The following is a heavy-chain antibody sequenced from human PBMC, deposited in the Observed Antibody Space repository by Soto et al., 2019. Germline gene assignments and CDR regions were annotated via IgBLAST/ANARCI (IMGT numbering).Heavy chain of an antibody. Sequence: GGSLRLSCAASGFTFSSYAMSWVRQAPGKGLEWVSAISGSGGSTYYADSVKGRFTISRDNSKNTLYLQMNSLRAEDTAVYYCAKNDRKYCTNGVCYFDYWGQGTLVTVSS. D-gene: IGHD2-8*01. V-gene: IGHV3-23*01. CDR2: ISGSGGST. CDR1: GFTFSSYA. CDR3: AKNDRKYCTNGVCYFDY. J-gene: IGHJ4*02.